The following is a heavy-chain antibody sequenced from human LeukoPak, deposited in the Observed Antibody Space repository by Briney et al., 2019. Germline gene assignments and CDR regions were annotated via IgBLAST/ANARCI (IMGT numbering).Heavy chain of an antibody. J-gene: IGHJ4*02. CDR3: ARDLASSSGWFD. Sequence: ASVKVSCKASGYTFTGYYMHWVRQAPGQGLEWMGWINPNGGGTNYAQKFQGRVTMTRDTSISTAYMELSRLRPDDTAVYYCARDLASSSGWFDWGQGTLVTVSS. D-gene: IGHD6-19*01. CDR1: GYTFTGYY. V-gene: IGHV1-2*02. CDR2: INPNGGGT.